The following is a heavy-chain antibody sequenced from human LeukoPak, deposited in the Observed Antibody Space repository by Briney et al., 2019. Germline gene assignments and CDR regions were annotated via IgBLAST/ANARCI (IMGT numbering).Heavy chain of an antibody. J-gene: IGHJ4*02. D-gene: IGHD3-10*02. V-gene: IGHV4-59*01. Sequence: SETLSLTCTVSGGSISPYYWSWIRQPPGKGLEWLGYIYYSGNTNYNPSLKSRVAISVDTSKNQFSLKLSSVTAADTAVYYCARSTGTTMFIDYWGQGTLVTVSS. CDR1: GGSISPYY. CDR2: IYYSGNT. CDR3: ARSTGTTMFIDY.